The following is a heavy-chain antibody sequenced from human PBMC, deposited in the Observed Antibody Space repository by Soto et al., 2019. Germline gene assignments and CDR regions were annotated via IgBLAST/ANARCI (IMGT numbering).Heavy chain of an antibody. J-gene: IGHJ6*04. CDR1: GGSISSSSYY. Sequence: PSETLSLTCTVSGGSISSSSYYWGWIRQPPGKGLEWIGSIYYSGSTYYNPSLKSRVTISVDTSKNQFSLKLSSVTAADTAVYYCARHTPSDYDFWSGYPYYYYVMDVWGKGTTVTVSS. D-gene: IGHD3-3*01. V-gene: IGHV4-39*01. CDR3: ARHTPSDYDFWSGYPYYYYVMDV. CDR2: IYYSGST.